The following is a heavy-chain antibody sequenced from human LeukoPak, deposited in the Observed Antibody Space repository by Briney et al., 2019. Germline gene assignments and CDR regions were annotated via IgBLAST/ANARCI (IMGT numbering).Heavy chain of an antibody. Sequence: GGSLRLSCAASGFTFSSYGMHWVRQAPGKGLEWVAVIWYDGSNKYYADSVKGRFTNSRDNSKNTLYLQMNSLRAEDTAVYYCARAGQLAYYFDYWGQGTLVTVSS. J-gene: IGHJ4*02. CDR1: GFTFSSYG. CDR3: ARAGQLAYYFDY. V-gene: IGHV3-33*01. CDR2: IWYDGSNK. D-gene: IGHD6-6*01.